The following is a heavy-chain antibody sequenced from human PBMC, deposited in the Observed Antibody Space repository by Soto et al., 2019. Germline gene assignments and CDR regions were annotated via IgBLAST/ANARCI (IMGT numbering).Heavy chain of an antibody. D-gene: IGHD6-13*01. J-gene: IGHJ4*02. CDR2: IIPILGIA. Sequence: SVKVSCKASGGTFSSYTISWVRQAPGQGLEWMGRIIPILGIANYAQKFQGRVTITADKSTSTAYMELSSLRSEDTAVYYCARDEITAAGTLDYWGQGTLVTVSS. CDR3: ARDEITAAGTLDY. CDR1: GGTFSSYT. V-gene: IGHV1-69*04.